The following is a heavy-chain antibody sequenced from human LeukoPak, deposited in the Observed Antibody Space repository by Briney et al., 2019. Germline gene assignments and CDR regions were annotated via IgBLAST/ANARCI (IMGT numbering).Heavy chain of an antibody. Sequence: GGSLRLSCAASGFTFSSYSMNWVRQAPGEGLEWVSSISSSSSYIYYADSVKGRFTISRDNAKNSLYLQMNSLRAEDTAVYYCAREHRGGQYYGSGRSRDDYWGQGTLVTVSS. CDR1: GFTFSSYS. CDR3: AREHRGGQYYGSGRSRDDY. V-gene: IGHV3-21*01. J-gene: IGHJ4*02. CDR2: ISSSSSYI. D-gene: IGHD3-10*01.